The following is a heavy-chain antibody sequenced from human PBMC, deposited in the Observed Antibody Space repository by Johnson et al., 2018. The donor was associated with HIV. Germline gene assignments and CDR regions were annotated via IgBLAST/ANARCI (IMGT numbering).Heavy chain of an antibody. D-gene: IGHD3-22*01. V-gene: IGHV3-20*04. CDR1: GFTFDDFG. CDR3: ARGVSSGYYSNAFDV. J-gene: IGHJ3*01. CDR2: VNWNGGST. Sequence: VQLVESGGGVVRPGGSLRLCCAASGFTFDDFGMSWVRQAPGKGLEWVSNVNWNGGSTGYADSVKGRFTISRDSAKNSLYLQMNSLRAEDTALYYCARGVSSGYYSNAFDVWGQGTMATVSS.